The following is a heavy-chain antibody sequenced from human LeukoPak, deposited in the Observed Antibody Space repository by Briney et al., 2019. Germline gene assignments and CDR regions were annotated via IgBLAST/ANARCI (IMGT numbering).Heavy chain of an antibody. J-gene: IGHJ4*02. Sequence: GGSLRLSFAASGFTLSSYWMHWVRQAPGKGLVWVSLINSDGSNTIYADSVKGRFTISRDNAKNTLYLQMNSLRAEDTAVYYCARDRGGTFDYWGQGTLVTVSS. V-gene: IGHV3-74*01. D-gene: IGHD3-10*01. CDR1: GFTLSSYW. CDR2: INSDGSNT. CDR3: ARDRGGTFDY.